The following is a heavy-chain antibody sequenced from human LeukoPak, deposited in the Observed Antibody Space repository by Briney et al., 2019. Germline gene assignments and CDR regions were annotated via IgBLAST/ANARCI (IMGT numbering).Heavy chain of an antibody. CDR3: ARYGSGTYFRYFDL. J-gene: IGHJ2*01. V-gene: IGHV3-7*01. CDR2: IKQDGSDI. CDR1: GFTFSSYW. D-gene: IGHD3-10*01. Sequence: PGGSLRLSCAASGFTFSSYWMTWVRQAPGRGLEWVANIKQDGSDIYYVDSVKGRFTISRDHAKNSLYLQMNSLRAEDTALYYCARYGSGTYFRYFDLWGRGTLVTVSS.